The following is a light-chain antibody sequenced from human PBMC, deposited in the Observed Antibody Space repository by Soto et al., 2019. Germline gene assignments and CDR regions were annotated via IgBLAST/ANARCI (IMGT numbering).Light chain of an antibody. V-gene: IGKV3-20*01. J-gene: IGKJ1*01. Sequence: EIVLTQSPGSLSLSPGERATLSWRASQRVSSSYLAWYQQIPDQAPRLLIYGASSRATGIPDRFSGSGSGTDFTLTISRLEPEDFAVYYCQQYGSSPRTFGQGTKVEIK. CDR2: GAS. CDR1: QRVSSSY. CDR3: QQYGSSPRT.